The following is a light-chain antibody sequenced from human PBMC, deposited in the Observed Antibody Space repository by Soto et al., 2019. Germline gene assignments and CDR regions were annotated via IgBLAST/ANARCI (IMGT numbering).Light chain of an antibody. CDR3: QQYNSYSSTWT. CDR2: KAS. Sequence: DIQMTQSPSTLSASVGDRVTITCRASQSISSWLAWYQKKPGKAPKLLIYKASSLESGVPSRFSGSGSGTEFTFTISSLQPDDFATYYCQQYNSYSSTWTFGQGTKVEIK. J-gene: IGKJ1*01. CDR1: QSISSW. V-gene: IGKV1-5*03.